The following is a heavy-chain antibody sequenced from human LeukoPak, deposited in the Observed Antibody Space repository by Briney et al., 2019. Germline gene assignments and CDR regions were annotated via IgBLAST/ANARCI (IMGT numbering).Heavy chain of an antibody. CDR1: GGSFSGYY. CDR3: ARGIVGAAADY. CDR2: INHSGST. Sequence: SETLSLTCAVYGGSFSGYYWSWLRQPPGKGLEWIGEINHSGSTNYSPSLKSRVTISVDTSKNQFSLKLSSVTAADTAVYYCARGIVGAAADYWGQGTLVTVSS. V-gene: IGHV4-34*01. D-gene: IGHD1-26*01. J-gene: IGHJ4*02.